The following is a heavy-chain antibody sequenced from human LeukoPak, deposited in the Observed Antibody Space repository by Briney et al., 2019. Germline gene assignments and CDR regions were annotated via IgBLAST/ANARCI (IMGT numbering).Heavy chain of an antibody. Sequence: PGGSLRLSCAASGFAFNSYWMTWVRQAPGKGLEWVANIKPDGSEKYYVDSVKGRFTISRDNTRNSLYLQMNSLRAEDTAIYYCARDRYATHWGQGTPVTVSS. V-gene: IGHV3-7*01. CDR2: IKPDGSEK. CDR1: GFAFNSYW. J-gene: IGHJ4*02. CDR3: ARDRYATH. D-gene: IGHD2-2*01.